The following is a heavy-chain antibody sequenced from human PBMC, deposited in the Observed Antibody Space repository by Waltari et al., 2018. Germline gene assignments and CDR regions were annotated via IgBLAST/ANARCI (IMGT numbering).Heavy chain of an antibody. Sequence: QVQLVQSGAEVKKPGSSVKVSCKASGGTFSSYAISWVRQAPGQGLEWMGGIIPIFVTANYAQKSQGRVTITAHESTSTAYMELSSLRSEDTAVYYCARVPSYYYDSSGPWGYWGQGTLVTVSS. D-gene: IGHD3-22*01. V-gene: IGHV1-69*01. CDR2: IIPIFVTA. CDR3: ARVPSYYYDSSGPWGY. CDR1: GGTFSSYA. J-gene: IGHJ4*02.